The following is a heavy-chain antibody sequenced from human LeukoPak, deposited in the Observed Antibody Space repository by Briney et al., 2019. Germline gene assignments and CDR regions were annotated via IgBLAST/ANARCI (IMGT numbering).Heavy chain of an antibody. V-gene: IGHV3-23*01. D-gene: IGHD3-16*01. CDR3: AKDSLADIDC. CDR2: ASEDGGTT. CDR1: GFSFTSYA. Sequence: GGSLRLSCAASGFSFTSYAMTWVRQAPGKGLEWVSAASEDGGTTYYADSVKGRFAISRDNTKNTLYLQMNSLRAEDTAVYYCAKDSLADIDCWGQGTLVTVSS. J-gene: IGHJ4*02.